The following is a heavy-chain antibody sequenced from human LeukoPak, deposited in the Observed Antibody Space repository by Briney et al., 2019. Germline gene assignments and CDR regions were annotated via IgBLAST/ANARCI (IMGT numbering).Heavy chain of an antibody. D-gene: IGHD6-13*01. CDR1: GFTFSSYG. J-gene: IGHJ4*02. V-gene: IGHV3-30*18. CDR2: LANDGRDK. CDR3: AKDLHLAAAEYVFDC. Sequence: TGRSLRLSCAASGFTFSSYGMHWVRQAPGKGLEWVSVLANDGRDKHYADSVKGRFTISRDNSKNTLYLQMNGLRTEDTAMYYCAKDLHLAAAEYVFDCWGQGALVTVSS.